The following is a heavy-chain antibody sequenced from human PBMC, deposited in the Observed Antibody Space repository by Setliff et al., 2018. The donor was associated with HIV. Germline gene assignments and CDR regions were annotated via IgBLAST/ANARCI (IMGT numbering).Heavy chain of an antibody. CDR1: GGSFSSYY. D-gene: IGHD6-19*01. J-gene: IGHJ4*02. CDR3: ARQFRYPNRAVAGVDY. Sequence: SETLSLTCAVYGGSFSSYYWSWIRQPPGKGLEWIGYIYYSGSTNYNPSLKSRVTISVDTSKNQFSLKLSSVTAADTAIYFCARQFRYPNRAVAGVDYWGQGTLVTVSS. V-gene: IGHV4-59*08. CDR2: IYYSGST.